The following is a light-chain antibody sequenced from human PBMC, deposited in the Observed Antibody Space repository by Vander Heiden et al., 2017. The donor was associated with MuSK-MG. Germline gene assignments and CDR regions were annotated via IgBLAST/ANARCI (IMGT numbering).Light chain of an antibody. CDR2: DTL. Sequence: QSVLTQPHSVSGAPGQRVTISCTGSSSNIGARYDVHWYQQLPGTAPKLLIYDTLKRPSGVSDRFSGSKSGASASLAIAGLQAGDEADYYCQSFDSGLSGVLFGGGTKLTVL. V-gene: IGLV1-40*01. CDR1: SSNIGARYD. CDR3: QSFDSGLSGVL. J-gene: IGLJ2*01.